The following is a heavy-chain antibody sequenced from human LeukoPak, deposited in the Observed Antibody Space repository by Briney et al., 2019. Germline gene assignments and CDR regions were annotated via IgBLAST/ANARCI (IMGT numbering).Heavy chain of an antibody. CDR2: LSASGGTI. D-gene: IGHD6-19*01. J-gene: IGHJ4*02. CDR3: ATGYTSGTRIDY. V-gene: IGHV3-23*01. Sequence: GGSLRLSCAASGFTINNYAMSWVRQAPGKGLEWVSILSASGGTIYYADSVKGRFTISRDNSKNTLYLQMNSLRAEDTAVYYCATGYTSGTRIDYWGQGTLVSVSS. CDR1: GFTINNYA.